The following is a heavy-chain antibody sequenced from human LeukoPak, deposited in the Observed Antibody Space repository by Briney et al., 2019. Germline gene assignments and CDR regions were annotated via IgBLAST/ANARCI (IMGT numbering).Heavy chain of an antibody. CDR2: INPSSGGT. D-gene: IGHD1-14*01. CDR1: GYTFTGFY. J-gene: IGHJ4*02. CDR3: ARDRPPGLGTVDY. V-gene: IGHV1-2*06. Sequence: ASVKVSCKVSGYTFTGFYLHWLRQAPGQGLEWMGRINPSSGGTNYAQKFQGRVTMTRDTSINTAYMALSSLRSDDTAVYYCARDRPPGLGTVDYWGQGTLVTVSS.